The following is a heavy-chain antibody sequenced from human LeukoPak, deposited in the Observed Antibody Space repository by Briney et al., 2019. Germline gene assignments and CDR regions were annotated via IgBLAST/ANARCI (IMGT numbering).Heavy chain of an antibody. CDR1: GFTFSDYY. D-gene: IGHD3-3*01. J-gene: IGHJ4*02. V-gene: IGHV3-11*04. CDR2: ISSSGSTI. CDR3: ARDLTIFGVAADY. Sequence: GESLKISCAASGFTFSDYYMSWIRQAPGKGLEWVSYISSSGSTIYYADSVKGRFTISRDNAKNSLYLQMNSLRAEDTAVYYCARDLTIFGVAADYWGQGTLVTVSS.